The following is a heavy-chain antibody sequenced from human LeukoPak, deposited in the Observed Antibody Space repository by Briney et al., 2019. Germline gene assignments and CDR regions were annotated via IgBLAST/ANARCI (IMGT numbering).Heavy chain of an antibody. J-gene: IGHJ4*02. CDR2: TRNKANSYTT. Sequence: GGSLRLSCAASGFTFSDHYMDWVRQAPGKGLEWVGRTRNKANSYTTEYAASVKGRFTISRDDSKNSLNLQMNSLKTEDTAVYYCALTVTFDYWGQGTLVTVSS. V-gene: IGHV3-72*01. D-gene: IGHD4-17*01. CDR3: ALTVTFDY. CDR1: GFTFSDHY.